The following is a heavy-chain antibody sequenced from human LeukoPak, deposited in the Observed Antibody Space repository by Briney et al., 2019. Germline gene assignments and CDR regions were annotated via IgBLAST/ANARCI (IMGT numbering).Heavy chain of an antibody. CDR1: GGTFSSYA. CDR2: LIPIFGTA. V-gene: IGHV1-69*05. D-gene: IGHD3-3*01. Sequence: SVKVSCKASGGTFSSYAISWVRQAPGQGLEWMGGLIPIFGTANYAQKFQGRVTITTDESTSTAYMELSSLRSEDTAVYYCARGRGGYDFWSGYPGTFDYWGQGTLATVSS. CDR3: ARGRGGYDFWSGYPGTFDY. J-gene: IGHJ4*02.